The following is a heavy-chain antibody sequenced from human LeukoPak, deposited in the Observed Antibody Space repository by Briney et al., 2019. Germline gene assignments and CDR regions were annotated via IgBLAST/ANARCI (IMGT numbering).Heavy chain of an antibody. Sequence: PGGSLRLSCASSGFTFTSYAVNWVRQAPGKGLEWVANIKPDGSDKYYVDSVKGRFTVSRDNARNSLYLQMNSLRVEDTAVYYCAKGGDHWGQGTLVTVSS. CDR1: GFTFTSYA. CDR3: AKGGDH. V-gene: IGHV3-7*01. J-gene: IGHJ4*02. D-gene: IGHD3-16*01. CDR2: IKPDGSDK.